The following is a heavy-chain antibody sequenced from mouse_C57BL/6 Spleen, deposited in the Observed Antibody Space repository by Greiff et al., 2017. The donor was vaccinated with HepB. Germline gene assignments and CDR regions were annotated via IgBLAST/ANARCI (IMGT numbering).Heavy chain of an antibody. CDR3: ARTGLSSTYFDY. CDR1: GYAFSSSW. J-gene: IGHJ2*01. Sequence: QVQLKQSGPELVKPGASVKISCKASGYAFSSSWMNWVKQRPGKGLEWIGRIYPGDGDTNYNGKFKGKATLTADKSSSTAYMQLSSLTSEDSAVYFCARTGLSSTYFDYWGQGTTLTVSS. V-gene: IGHV1-82*01. CDR2: IYPGDGDT. D-gene: IGHD1-1*01.